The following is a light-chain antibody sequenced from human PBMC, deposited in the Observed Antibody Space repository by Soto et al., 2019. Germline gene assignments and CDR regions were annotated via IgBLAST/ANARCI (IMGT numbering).Light chain of an antibody. CDR1: QGIRTF. J-gene: IGKJ4*01. V-gene: IGKV1-9*01. CDR3: QHLNSYPRALA. Sequence: DIQLTQSPSFLSASVGDRVTITCRASQGIRTFLAWYQKKLGAAPKLLIYAASTLQSGVSLRFSGSGSGTEFTLTISSRQPEDVATYYCQHLNSYPRALAFGGGTKVEI. CDR2: AAS.